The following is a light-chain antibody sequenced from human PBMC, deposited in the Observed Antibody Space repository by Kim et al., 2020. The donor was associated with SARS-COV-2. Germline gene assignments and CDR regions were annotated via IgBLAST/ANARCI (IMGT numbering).Light chain of an antibody. J-gene: IGKJ1*01. CDR3: QKYDAYPRT. CDR2: EGD. V-gene: IGKV1-5*03. CDR1: KRVTTG. Sequence: ESVGERVTITGRASKRVTTGLDGDKQKAGQAPKRLSYEGDSLQNGVPQRVRGSGSGTELAITIRRRQTEDFANYYCQKYDAYPRTFGKGTKVEIK.